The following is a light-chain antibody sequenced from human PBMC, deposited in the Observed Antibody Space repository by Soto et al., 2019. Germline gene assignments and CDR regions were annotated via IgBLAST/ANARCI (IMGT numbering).Light chain of an antibody. V-gene: IGKV3-11*01. CDR3: QQRSNWPPFT. CDR1: QSVSSY. Sequence: EIVLTQSPATLSLSPGERATLSCRASQSVSSYLACYQHKPGQARRLLIYDASNRATGIPARFSGSGSGTDFTLTISSLEPEDFAVYYCQQRSNWPPFTFGPGTKVDI. CDR2: DAS. J-gene: IGKJ3*01.